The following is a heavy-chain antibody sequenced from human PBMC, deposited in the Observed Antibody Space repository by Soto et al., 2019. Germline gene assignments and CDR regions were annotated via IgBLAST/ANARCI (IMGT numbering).Heavy chain of an antibody. CDR3: ARFYGDYVNIYYYYYYMDV. CDR1: GFTFSSYS. V-gene: IGHV3-48*01. J-gene: IGHJ6*03. Sequence: GGSLRLSCAASGFTFSSYSMNWVRQAPGKGLEWVSYISSSSSTIYYADSVKGRFTISRDNAKNSLYLQMNILRAEDTAVYYCARFYGDYVNIYYYYYYMDVWGKGTTVTVSS. D-gene: IGHD4-17*01. CDR2: ISSSSSTI.